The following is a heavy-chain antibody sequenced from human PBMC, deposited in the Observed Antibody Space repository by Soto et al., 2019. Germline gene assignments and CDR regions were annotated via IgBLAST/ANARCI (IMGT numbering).Heavy chain of an antibody. CDR2: MWYDGSNK. Sequence: QVQLVESGGGVVQPGRSLRLSCAASGFTFSSYGMHWVRQDPGKGLEWVAVMWYDGSNKYYADSVKGRFTISRDNSKNTLYLQMNSMRAEDTAVYYCARDLRLPYDFWSGRNYYGMDVWGQGTTVTVSS. CDR1: GFTFSSYG. V-gene: IGHV3-33*01. D-gene: IGHD3-3*01. CDR3: ARDLRLPYDFWSGRNYYGMDV. J-gene: IGHJ6*02.